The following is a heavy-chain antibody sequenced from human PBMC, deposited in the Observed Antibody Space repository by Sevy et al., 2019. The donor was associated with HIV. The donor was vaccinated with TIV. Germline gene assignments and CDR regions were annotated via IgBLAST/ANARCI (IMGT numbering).Heavy chain of an antibody. V-gene: IGHV3-23*01. CDR1: GFTFSSYA. Sequence: GGSLRLSCAASGFTFSSYAMSWVRQAPGKGLEWVSPISGTGSITYYVDSVRGRFTISRDNSNNILYLQMNSLRAEDTAVYFCAKGSHNTGWFPDYWGQGTLVTVSS. CDR3: AKGSHNTGWFPDY. D-gene: IGHD6-19*01. CDR2: ISGTGSIT. J-gene: IGHJ4*02.